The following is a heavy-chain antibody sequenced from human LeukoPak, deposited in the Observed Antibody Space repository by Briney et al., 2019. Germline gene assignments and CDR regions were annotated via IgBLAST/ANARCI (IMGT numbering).Heavy chain of an antibody. CDR2: IYYSGST. Sequence: KSSETLSLTCTVSGGSISSYYWSWIRQPPGKGLEWIGYIYYSGSTNYNPSLKSRVTISVDTSKNQFSLKLSSVTAADTAVYYCASIMSGWDRYFDYWGQGTLVTVSS. V-gene: IGHV4-59*01. D-gene: IGHD6-19*01. CDR1: GGSISSYY. J-gene: IGHJ4*02. CDR3: ASIMSGWDRYFDY.